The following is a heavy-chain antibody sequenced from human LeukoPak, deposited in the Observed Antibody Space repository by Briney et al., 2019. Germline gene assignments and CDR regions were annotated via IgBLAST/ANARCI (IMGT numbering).Heavy chain of an antibody. J-gene: IGHJ3*02. CDR1: GGTFSSYA. Sequence: ASVKVSCKASGGTFSSYAISWVRQAPGQGLEWMGGIIPIFGTANYAQKFQGRVTITADESTSTAYMELSSLRSEDTAVYYCARFPPRNYDILTGYSSLDAFDIWGQGTMVTVSS. CDR2: IIPIFGTA. V-gene: IGHV1-69*13. CDR3: ARFPPRNYDILTGYSSLDAFDI. D-gene: IGHD3-9*01.